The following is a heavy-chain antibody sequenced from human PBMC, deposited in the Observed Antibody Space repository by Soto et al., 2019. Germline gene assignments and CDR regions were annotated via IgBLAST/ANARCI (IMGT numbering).Heavy chain of an antibody. Sequence: PGGSLRLSCAASGFTFSSYEMNWVRQAPGKGLEWVSYISSSGSTIYYADSVKGRFTISRDNAKNSLYLQMNSLRAEDTAVYYCAFTYYYGSGSKTPDFYYFDYWGQGTLVTVSS. J-gene: IGHJ4*02. CDR2: ISSSGSTI. CDR1: GFTFSSYE. CDR3: AFTYYYGSGSKTPDFYYFDY. D-gene: IGHD3-10*01. V-gene: IGHV3-48*03.